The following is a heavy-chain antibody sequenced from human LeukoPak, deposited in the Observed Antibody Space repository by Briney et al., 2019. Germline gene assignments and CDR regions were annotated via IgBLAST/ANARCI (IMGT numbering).Heavy chain of an antibody. CDR1: GFTFSSYG. D-gene: IGHD6-13*01. CDR3: AKDYSSNWGGNFDH. V-gene: IGHV3-30*02. Sequence: GGSLRLSCAASGFTFSSYGIHWVRQAPGKGLKWVALIRYDGNNKYYADSVKGRFTISRDNSKNTVYLQMDSLRLDDSGVYYCAKDYSSNWGGNFDHWGQGTLVTVSS. J-gene: IGHJ4*02. CDR2: IRYDGNNK.